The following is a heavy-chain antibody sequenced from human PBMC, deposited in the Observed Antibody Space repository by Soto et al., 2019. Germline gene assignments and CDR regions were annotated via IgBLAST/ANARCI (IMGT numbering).Heavy chain of an antibody. J-gene: IGHJ6*02. Sequence: QVQLVESGGGVVQPGRSLRLSCAASGFTFSSYGMHWVRQAPGKGLEWVAVIWYDGSNKYYADSVKGRFTISRDNSKNTLYLQRNSLRAEDTAVYYCARESPYDILTGRYYYYGMDVWGQGTTVTVSS. CDR1: GFTFSSYG. V-gene: IGHV3-33*01. D-gene: IGHD3-9*01. CDR3: ARESPYDILTGRYYYYGMDV. CDR2: IWYDGSNK.